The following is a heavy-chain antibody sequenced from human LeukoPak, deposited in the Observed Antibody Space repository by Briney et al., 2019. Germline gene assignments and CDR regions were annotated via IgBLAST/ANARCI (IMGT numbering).Heavy chain of an antibody. V-gene: IGHV3-23*01. J-gene: IGHJ6*03. CDR3: ARARSRCTNGVCRSDYYYYMDV. CDR1: GFDFDYYG. CDR2: ISARGGRT. Sequence: HPGGSLRLSCAASGFDFDYYGVCWVRQTPGKGLEWVSSISARGGRTYYAASVKGRFTISRDDSKNTLNLQMNSLKPEDTAVYYCARARSRCTNGVCRSDYYYYMDVWGKGTTVTVSS. D-gene: IGHD2-8*01.